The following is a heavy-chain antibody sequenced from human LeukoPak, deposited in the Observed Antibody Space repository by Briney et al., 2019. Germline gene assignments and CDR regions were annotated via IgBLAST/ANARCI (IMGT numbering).Heavy chain of an antibody. Sequence: PGGSLRLSCAASGFTFSDYSMSWVRQAPGKGLEWVSYITSSGTTIYYADSVKGRFTISRDNAMNSLYLQMNSLRAEDTAMYYCARGGLYYFEYWGQGTLVTVSS. V-gene: IGHV3-11*01. CDR2: ITSSGTTI. CDR3: ARGGLYYFEY. CDR1: GFTFSDYS. D-gene: IGHD6-25*01. J-gene: IGHJ4*02.